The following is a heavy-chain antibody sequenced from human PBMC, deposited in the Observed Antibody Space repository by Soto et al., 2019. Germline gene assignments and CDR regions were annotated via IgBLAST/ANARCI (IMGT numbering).Heavy chain of an antibody. J-gene: IGHJ6*02. V-gene: IGHV5-51*01. D-gene: IGHD3-22*01. Sequence: GESLKISCKGSGYSFTSYWIGWVRQMPGKGLEWMGIIYLGDSDTRYSPSFQGQVTISADKSISTAYLQWSSLKASDTAMYYCARHVWSYYDSSGYYPGDYYYGMDVWGQGTTVTVSS. CDR3: ARHVWSYYDSSGYYPGDYYYGMDV. CDR2: IYLGDSDT. CDR1: GYSFTSYW.